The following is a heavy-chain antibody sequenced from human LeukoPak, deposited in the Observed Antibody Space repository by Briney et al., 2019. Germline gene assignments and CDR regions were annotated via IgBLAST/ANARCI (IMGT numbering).Heavy chain of an antibody. J-gene: IGHJ4*02. V-gene: IGHV3-48*03. Sequence: GGSLRLSCAASGFTFSSYEMNWVRQAPGKGLEWVSYISSSSSTIYYADSVKGRFTISRDNAKNTLYLQMNSLRAEDTAVYYCARDLWWAPDYWGQGTLVTVSS. CDR3: ARDLWWAPDY. CDR1: GFTFSSYE. D-gene: IGHD2-21*01. CDR2: ISSSSSTI.